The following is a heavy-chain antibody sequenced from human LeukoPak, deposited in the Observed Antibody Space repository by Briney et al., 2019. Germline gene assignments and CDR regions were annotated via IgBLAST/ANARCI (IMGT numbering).Heavy chain of an antibody. CDR1: GASISSYY. CDR2: FHAGGTT. J-gene: IGHJ5*02. Sequence: PSETLSLTCNVSGASISSYYWSGIRQSAGKGLKGIGRFHAGGTTNYNPSLKSRITMSINTPKNQFSRKLTSMTAADTAIYYCAAHTPYSRGSWVDNWFDPWGQGTLVTVSS. D-gene: IGHD6-19*01. V-gene: IGHV4-4*07. CDR3: AAHTPYSRGSWVDNWFDP.